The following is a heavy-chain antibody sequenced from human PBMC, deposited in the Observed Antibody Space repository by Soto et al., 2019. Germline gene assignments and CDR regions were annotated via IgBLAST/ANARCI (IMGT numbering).Heavy chain of an antibody. CDR2: IFYSGRT. D-gene: IGHD2-2*01. V-gene: IGHV4-59*01. J-gene: IGHJ4*02. CDR3: ARGTSCSSTSCYDFLVFDY. CDR1: GGNIINYC. Sequence: SQPKLLPYTVFGGNIINYCLSRIRKKTGKGLEWIGYIFYSGRTNYNPSLKSRVTIPVDTSKNPSSLNLSSVTAADTAVYYCARGTSCSSTSCYDFLVFDYWGRGTLVTVSS.